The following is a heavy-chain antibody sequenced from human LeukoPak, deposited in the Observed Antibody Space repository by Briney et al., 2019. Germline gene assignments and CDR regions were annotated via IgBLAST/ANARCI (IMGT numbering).Heavy chain of an antibody. D-gene: IGHD6-13*01. CDR2: IYHSGST. CDR3: ARSSPGIAPRWFDP. Sequence: SSETLSLTCTVSGGSISTSNYYWGWIRQPPGKGLEWIGEIYHSGSTNYNPSLKSRVTISVDTSKNQFSLKLSSVTAADTAVYYCARSSPGIAPRWFDPWGQGTLVTVSS. V-gene: IGHV4-39*07. CDR1: GGSISTSNYY. J-gene: IGHJ5*02.